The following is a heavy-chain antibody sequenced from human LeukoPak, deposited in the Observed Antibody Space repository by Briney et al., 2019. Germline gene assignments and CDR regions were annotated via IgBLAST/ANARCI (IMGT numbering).Heavy chain of an antibody. Sequence: GGSLRLSCAASGFTFSTYSMNWVRQAPGKGLEWLSYITSASGTIYYADSVKGRFTISRDNAKNSLYLQMNSLRDEDTAVYYWARVRGGNYQRLNFDYWGQGTLVSVSS. J-gene: IGHJ4*02. D-gene: IGHD4/OR15-4a*01. V-gene: IGHV3-48*02. CDR3: ARVRGGNYQRLNFDY. CDR2: ITSASGTI. CDR1: GFTFSTYS.